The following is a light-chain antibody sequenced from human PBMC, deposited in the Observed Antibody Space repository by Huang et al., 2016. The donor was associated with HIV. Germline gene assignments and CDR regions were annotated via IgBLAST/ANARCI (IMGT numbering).Light chain of an antibody. CDR1: EDISNS. CDR2: GAS. V-gene: IGKV1-27*01. J-gene: IGKJ1*01. Sequence: DIQMTQSPSSLSASVGDRVTFTCRATEDISNSLAWYHQKPGRVPELLIYGASSLQGGVPTRFSGSGSGTHFTLTISGLQPGDVGTYYCQNYNRAPRTFGQGTKVEIK. CDR3: QNYNRAPRT.